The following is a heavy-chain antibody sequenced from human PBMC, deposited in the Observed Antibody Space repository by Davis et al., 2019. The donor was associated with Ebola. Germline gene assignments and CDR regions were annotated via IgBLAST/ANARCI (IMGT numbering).Heavy chain of an antibody. CDR3: ARGWFRGGMDV. D-gene: IGHD3-10*01. V-gene: IGHV6-1*01. CDR2: TYFSSKWYH. J-gene: IGHJ6*04. CDR1: GDSVSVGSTA. Sequence: HSQTLSLTCAISGDSVSVGSTAWNWIRQSPLRGLEWLGRTYFSSKWYHDYAVSVSSRITINPDTSKNQFSLQLNSVTPEDTALYYCARGWFRGGMDVWGEGTTVTVSS.